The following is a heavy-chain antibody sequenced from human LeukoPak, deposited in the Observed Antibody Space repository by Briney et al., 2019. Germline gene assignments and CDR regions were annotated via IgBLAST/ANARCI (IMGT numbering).Heavy chain of an antibody. Sequence: SGGSLRLSCVASGFTYNSHAMSWVRQAPGKGLEWVSGISANGANTYYTDSVRGRFTISRDNSKNTEYLQMSSLSAEDTAIYYCAKDQGFSYYYLDYWGQGILVTVSP. CDR3: AKDQGFSYYYLDY. J-gene: IGHJ4*02. CDR2: ISANGANT. V-gene: IGHV3-23*01. D-gene: IGHD5-18*01. CDR1: GFTYNSHA.